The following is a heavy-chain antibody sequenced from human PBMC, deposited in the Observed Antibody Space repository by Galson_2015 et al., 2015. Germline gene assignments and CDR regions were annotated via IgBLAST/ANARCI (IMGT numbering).Heavy chain of an antibody. CDR2: ISGSGGST. V-gene: IGHV3-23*01. D-gene: IGHD6-13*01. Sequence: SLRLSCAASGFAFSSYAMSWVRQAPGQGLEWVSTISGSGGSTYYADSVKGRFTISRDNSENTLYLQMNSLRAEDTAVYYCAKQVQGIAAVNSVYWGQGTLVTVSS. CDR3: AKQVQGIAAVNSVY. CDR1: GFAFSSYA. J-gene: IGHJ4*02.